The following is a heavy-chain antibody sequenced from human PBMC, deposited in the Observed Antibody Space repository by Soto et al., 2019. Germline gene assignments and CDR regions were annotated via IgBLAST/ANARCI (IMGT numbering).Heavy chain of an antibody. CDR3: ARFVPAAIAERVGMDV. J-gene: IGHJ6*02. CDR1: GGSFSGYY. CDR2: INHSGST. Sequence: PSETLSLTCAVYGGSFSGYYWSWIRQPPGKGLEWIGEINHSGSTNYNPSLKSRVTISVDTSKNQFSLKLSSVTAADTAVYYCARFVPAAIAERVGMDVWGQGTTVTVSS. D-gene: IGHD2-2*02. V-gene: IGHV4-34*01.